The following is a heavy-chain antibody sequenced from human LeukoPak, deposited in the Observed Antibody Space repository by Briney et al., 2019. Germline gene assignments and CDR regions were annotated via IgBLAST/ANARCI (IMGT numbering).Heavy chain of an antibody. V-gene: IGHV3-30*02. D-gene: IGHD1-26*01. CDR2: IRSDGYHT. CDR3: AKPSGSGVDY. CDR1: GFTFTTYS. Sequence: GGSLRLSCEASGFTFTTYSMTWVRQAPGKGLEWVAFIRSDGYHTYYADSVKGRFTITRDNSKNTLYLQMNSLRLEDMAVYYCAKPSGSGVDYWGRGTRVTVSS. J-gene: IGHJ4*02.